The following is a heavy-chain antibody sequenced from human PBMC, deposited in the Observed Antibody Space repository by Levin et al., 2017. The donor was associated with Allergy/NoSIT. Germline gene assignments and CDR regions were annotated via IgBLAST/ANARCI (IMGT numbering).Heavy chain of an antibody. J-gene: IGHJ3*02. CDR1: GGTFSSYA. CDR3: ARDIRDEKQQLVRGWSDAFDI. Sequence: SVKVSCKASGGTFSSYAISWVRQAPGQGLEWMGGIIPIFGTANYAQKFQGRVTITADESTSTAYMELSSLRSEDTAVYYCARDIRDEKQQLVRGWSDAFDIWGQGTMVTVSS. D-gene: IGHD6-13*01. V-gene: IGHV1-69*13. CDR2: IIPIFGTA.